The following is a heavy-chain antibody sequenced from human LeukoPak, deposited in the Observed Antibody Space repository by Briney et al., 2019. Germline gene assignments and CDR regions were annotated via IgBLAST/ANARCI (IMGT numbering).Heavy chain of an antibody. Sequence: KPSETLSLTCSVSGGSIRSYYWSWIRQPPGKGLEWIEYMYYSGSTNYNPSLKSRVIISVDTSKNQFSLKLTSVTAADTAVYYCARYSDSSGYYDYWGQGTLVTVSS. J-gene: IGHJ4*02. CDR3: ARYSDSSGYYDY. CDR1: GGSIRSYY. V-gene: IGHV4-59*12. CDR2: MYYSGST. D-gene: IGHD3-22*01.